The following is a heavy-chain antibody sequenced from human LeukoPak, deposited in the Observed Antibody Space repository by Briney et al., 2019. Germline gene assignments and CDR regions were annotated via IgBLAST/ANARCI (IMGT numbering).Heavy chain of an antibody. V-gene: IGHV1-69*13. CDR2: IIPIFGTA. CDR1: GGTFSSYA. D-gene: IGHD3-22*01. Sequence: GASVKVSCKASGGTFSSYAISWVRQAPGQGLEWMGGIIPIFGTANYAQKFQGRVTITADESTSTAYMELSSLRSEDTAVFYCAGSLKFITMIPHYWGQGTLVTASS. J-gene: IGHJ4*02. CDR3: AGSLKFITMIPHY.